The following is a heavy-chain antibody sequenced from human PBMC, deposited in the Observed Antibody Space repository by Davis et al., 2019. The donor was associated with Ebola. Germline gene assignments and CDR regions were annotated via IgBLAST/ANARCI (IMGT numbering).Heavy chain of an antibody. CDR3: ARGRKGYYYYGMDV. J-gene: IGHJ6*02. Sequence: MPSETLSLTCAVYGGSFSGYYWSWIRQPPGKGLEWIGEITHSGSTNYNPSLKSRVTISVDTSKNQFSLKLSSVTAADTAVYYCARGRKGYYYYGMDVWGQGTTVTVSS. CDR2: ITHSGST. V-gene: IGHV4-34*01. CDR1: GGSFSGYY.